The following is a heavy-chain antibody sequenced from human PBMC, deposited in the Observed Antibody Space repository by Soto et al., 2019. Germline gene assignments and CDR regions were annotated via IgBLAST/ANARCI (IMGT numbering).Heavy chain of an antibody. Sequence: TSETLSLTCTVSGGSISSGGYYRSWIRQHPGKGLEWIGYIYYSGSTYYNPSLKSRVTISVDTSKNQFSLKLSSVTAADTAVYYCAREVWFGESDYYYGMDVWGQGTTVTVSS. V-gene: IGHV4-31*03. CDR1: GGSISSGGYY. CDR2: IYYSGST. CDR3: AREVWFGESDYYYGMDV. D-gene: IGHD3-10*01. J-gene: IGHJ6*02.